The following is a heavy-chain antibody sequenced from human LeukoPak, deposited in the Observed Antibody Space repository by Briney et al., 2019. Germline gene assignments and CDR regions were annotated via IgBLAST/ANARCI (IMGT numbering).Heavy chain of an antibody. D-gene: IGHD3-10*01. Sequence: ASVKVSCKASGYTFTSYDINWVRQATGQGLEWMGWMNPNSGNTGYAQKFQGRVTMTRNTSISTAYMKLSSLRSEDTAVYYCARGYLNYYGSGSYYTFDYWGQGTLVTVSS. CDR1: GYTFTSYD. CDR2: MNPNSGNT. CDR3: ARGYLNYYGSGSYYTFDY. J-gene: IGHJ4*02. V-gene: IGHV1-8*01.